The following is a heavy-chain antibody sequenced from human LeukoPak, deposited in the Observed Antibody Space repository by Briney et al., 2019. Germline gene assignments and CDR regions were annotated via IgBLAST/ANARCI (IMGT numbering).Heavy chain of an antibody. Sequence: GGSLRLSCAASGFTFSNAWMSWVRQAPGKGLEWVGRIKSKTDGGTTDYAAPVKGRFTISRDDSKNTLYLQMNSLKTEDTAVYYCTTDFAGTGDAFDIWGQGTMLTVSS. J-gene: IGHJ3*02. D-gene: IGHD1-7*01. CDR2: IKSKTDGGTT. CDR3: TTDFAGTGDAFDI. CDR1: GFTFSNAW. V-gene: IGHV3-15*01.